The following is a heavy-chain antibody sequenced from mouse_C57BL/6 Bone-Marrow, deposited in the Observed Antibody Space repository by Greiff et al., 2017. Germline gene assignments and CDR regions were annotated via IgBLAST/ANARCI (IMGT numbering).Heavy chain of an antibody. CDR1: GYTFTSYW. J-gene: IGHJ1*03. CDR2: IYPGSGST. V-gene: IGHV1-55*01. CDR3: ARPYYSNDWYFDV. Sequence: QVQLKQPGAELVKPGASVKMSCKASGYTFTSYWITWVKQRPGQGLEWIGDIYPGSGSTNYNEKFKSKATLTVDTSSSTAYMQLSSLTSEDSAVYYGARPYYSNDWYFDVWGTGTTVTVSA. D-gene: IGHD2-5*01.